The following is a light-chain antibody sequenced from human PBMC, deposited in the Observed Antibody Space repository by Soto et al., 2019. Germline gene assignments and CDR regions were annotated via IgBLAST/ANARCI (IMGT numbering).Light chain of an antibody. V-gene: IGKV3-11*01. Sequence: EIVLTQSPGTLSLSPGERATLSCRASQSINNYLAWYQQKPGQAPRLLIYDASNRATGIPARFSGAGSGTDFTLTISRLEPEDFALYYCQQHDILPITFGQGTRWRL. CDR2: DAS. CDR1: QSINNY. CDR3: QQHDILPIT. J-gene: IGKJ5*01.